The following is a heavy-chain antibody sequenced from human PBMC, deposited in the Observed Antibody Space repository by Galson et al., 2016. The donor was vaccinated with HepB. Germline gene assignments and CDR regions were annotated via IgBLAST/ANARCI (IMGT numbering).Heavy chain of an antibody. V-gene: IGHV4-34*01. CDR1: GGSFSGAS. CDR3: ARGRGYGPYYYYGMDV. Sequence: SETLSLTCAVSGGSFSGASWTWIRQAPGKGLEWIGEVTQSGSTNSNPSLTSRVNISVDTSKNHFSLNVTSVTAADTAVYYCARGRGYGPYYYYGMDVWGKGTTVTVSS. CDR2: VTQSGST. J-gene: IGHJ6*04. D-gene: IGHD6-25*01.